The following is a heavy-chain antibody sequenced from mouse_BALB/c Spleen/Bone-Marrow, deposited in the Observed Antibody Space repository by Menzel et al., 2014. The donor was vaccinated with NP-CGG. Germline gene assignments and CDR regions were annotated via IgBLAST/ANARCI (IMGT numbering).Heavy chain of an antibody. CDR3: ARRGDYGAWFAY. CDR2: IWGDGST. J-gene: IGHJ3*01. CDR1: GFSLTGYG. D-gene: IGHD1-1*01. V-gene: IGHV2-6-7*01. Sequence: VKLVESGPGLVAPSQSLSIACTVSGFSLTGYGVNWVRQPPGKGLEWLGMIWGDGSTDYNSALKSRLSISKDNSKSQVFLKMHSLQSDDTARYYCARRGDYGAWFAYWGQGTLVTVSA.